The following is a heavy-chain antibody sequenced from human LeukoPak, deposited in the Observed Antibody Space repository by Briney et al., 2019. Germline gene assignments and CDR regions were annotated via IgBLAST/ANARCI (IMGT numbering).Heavy chain of an antibody. V-gene: IGHV4-59*01. D-gene: IGHD3-3*01. J-gene: IGHJ4*02. Sequence: SETLSLTCTVSGGSISSYYWSWIRQPPGKGLEWIGYIYYSGSTNYNPSLKSRVTISVDTSKNQFSLKLSSVTAADTAVYYYARSLGYDFWSGWFYWGQGTLVTVSS. CDR2: IYYSGST. CDR3: ARSLGYDFWSGWFY. CDR1: GGSISSYY.